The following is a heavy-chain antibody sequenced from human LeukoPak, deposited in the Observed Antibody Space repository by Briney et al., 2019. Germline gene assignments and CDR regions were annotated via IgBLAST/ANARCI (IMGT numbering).Heavy chain of an antibody. D-gene: IGHD3-10*01. Sequence: PSGTLSLTCAVYGGSFSGYYWSWIRQPPGKGLEWIGEINHSGSTNYNPSLKSRVTISVDTSKNQFSLKLSSVTAADTAVYYCARRGVTYYYGSGSYLTRGVRLPFDYWGQGTLVTVSS. V-gene: IGHV4-34*01. J-gene: IGHJ4*02. CDR2: INHSGST. CDR3: ARRGVTYYYGSGSYLTRGVRLPFDY. CDR1: GGSFSGYY.